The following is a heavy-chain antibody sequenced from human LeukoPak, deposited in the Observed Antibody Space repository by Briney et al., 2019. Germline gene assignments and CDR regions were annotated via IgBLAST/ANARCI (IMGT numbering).Heavy chain of an antibody. D-gene: IGHD6-13*01. V-gene: IGHV3-30*02. CDR2: IRYDGSNK. J-gene: IGHJ3*01. Sequence: GGSLRLSCAASGFTFSSYGMHWVRQAPGKGLEWVAFIRYDGSNKYYADSVKGRFTISRDNSKNALFLQMNNLRAEDMAIYYCARGASSWEYTTFDVWGQGAIVTVSS. CDR1: GFTFSSYG. CDR3: ARGASSWEYTTFDV.